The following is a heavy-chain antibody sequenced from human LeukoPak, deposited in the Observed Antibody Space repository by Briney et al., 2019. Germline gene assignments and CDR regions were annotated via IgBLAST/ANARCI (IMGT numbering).Heavy chain of an antibody. CDR1: GLTFRSYP. Sequence: GGLRLSCAAPGLTFRSYPMNWVRQAPGKGLEWVSSINSRSDYIYYADSVRGRFTISRDNAKNSLYLQMNSLRAEDTAVYYCAREGLAEGFDYWGQGTLVTVSS. CDR3: AREGLAEGFDY. J-gene: IGHJ4*02. CDR2: INSRSDYI. D-gene: IGHD2-21*01. V-gene: IGHV3-21*01.